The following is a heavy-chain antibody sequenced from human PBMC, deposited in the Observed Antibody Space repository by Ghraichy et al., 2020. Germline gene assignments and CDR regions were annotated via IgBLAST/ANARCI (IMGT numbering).Heavy chain of an antibody. Sequence: GGFLRLSCAASGFTFSSYVMAWVRQAPGKGLEWVSSIRDSSVNIYYADSVKGRFTISRDNSKNTLYLQMNNLRAEDTAIYYCAKGTSAWQGYYFDYWGQGTLVTVSS. J-gene: IGHJ4*02. CDR1: GFTFSSYV. D-gene: IGHD6-19*01. CDR3: AKGTSAWQGYYFDY. V-gene: IGHV3-23*01. CDR2: IRDSSVNI.